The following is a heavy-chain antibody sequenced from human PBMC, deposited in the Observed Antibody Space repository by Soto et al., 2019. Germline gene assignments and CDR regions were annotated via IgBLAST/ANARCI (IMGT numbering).Heavy chain of an antibody. CDR1: GGTFSIYA. Sequence: SVKVSGKASGGTFSIYAISCVLQSPLQWLEWMGGIIPIFGTANYAQKFQGRVTITADESTSTAYMELSSPRSEDTAVYYCAAPSGYYDSSGYREFDYWGQGTLVTVSS. CDR3: AAPSGYYDSSGYREFDY. D-gene: IGHD3-22*01. J-gene: IGHJ4*02. CDR2: IIPIFGTA. V-gene: IGHV1-69*13.